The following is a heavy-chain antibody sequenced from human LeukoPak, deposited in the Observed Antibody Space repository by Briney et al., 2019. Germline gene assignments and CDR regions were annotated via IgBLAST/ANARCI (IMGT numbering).Heavy chain of an antibody. Sequence: KSGGSLRLSCEASGFTFSSYSMNWVRQAPGKGLEWVSSISSSSSYIYYADSLKGRFTISRDNAKNSLYLQMNSLRAEDTAVYYCAELGITMIGGVWGKGTTVTISS. V-gene: IGHV3-21*01. CDR1: GFTFSSYS. CDR3: AELGITMIGGV. D-gene: IGHD3-10*02. J-gene: IGHJ6*04. CDR2: ISSSSSYI.